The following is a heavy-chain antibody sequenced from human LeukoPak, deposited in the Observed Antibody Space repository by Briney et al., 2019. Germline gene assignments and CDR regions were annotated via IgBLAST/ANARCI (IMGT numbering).Heavy chain of an antibody. J-gene: IGHJ4*02. Sequence: ASVKVSCKVSGYTLTELSMHWVRQAPGKGLEWMGGFDPEDGETIYAQKFQGRVTMTRDTSTSTVYMELSSLRSEDTAVYYCARDGEPFVVVPAAILDYWGQGTLVTVSS. D-gene: IGHD2-2*01. V-gene: IGHV1-24*01. CDR3: ARDGEPFVVVPAAILDY. CDR1: GYTLTELS. CDR2: FDPEDGET.